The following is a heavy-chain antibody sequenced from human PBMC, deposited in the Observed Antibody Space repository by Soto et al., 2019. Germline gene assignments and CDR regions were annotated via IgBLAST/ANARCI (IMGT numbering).Heavy chain of an antibody. CDR3: ARSSLTYFEF. CDR1: GYTFTTNG. V-gene: IGHV1-18*04. Sequence: ASVKVSCKASGYTFTTNGIIWVRQAPGQHLEWLGWISARNGDTKYAQGFQGRVTLTTDTSTTTAYMELMNLRSDDTAVYFCARSSLTYFEFWGQGTLVTVSS. J-gene: IGHJ4*02. CDR2: ISARNGDT.